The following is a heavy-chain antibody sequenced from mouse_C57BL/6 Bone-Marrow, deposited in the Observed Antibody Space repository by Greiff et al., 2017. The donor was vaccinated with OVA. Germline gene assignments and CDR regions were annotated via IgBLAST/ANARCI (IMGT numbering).Heavy chain of an antibody. Sequence: VKVVESGPGLVAPSQSLSITCTVSGFSLTSYGVDWVRQSPGKGLEWLGVIWGVGSTNYNSALKSRLSISKDNSKSQVFLKMNSLQTDDTAMYYCAIGSNLAWCAYWGQGTLVTVSA. CDR3: AIGSNLAWCAY. D-gene: IGHD2-5*01. J-gene: IGHJ3*01. CDR1: GFSLTSYG. V-gene: IGHV2-6*01. CDR2: IWGVGST.